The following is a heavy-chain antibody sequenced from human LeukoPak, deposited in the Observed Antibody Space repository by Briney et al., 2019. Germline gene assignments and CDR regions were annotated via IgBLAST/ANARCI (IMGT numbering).Heavy chain of an antibody. Sequence: GGSLRLSCKASGFSFSSFVMSWVRQAPGKGLEWVSAISGSATRTYYADAVKGRFTISRDNAKNSLYLQMNSLRAEDTAVYYCARDQGSGWYVNWGQGTLVTVSS. CDR1: GFSFSSFV. CDR2: ISGSATRT. CDR3: ARDQGSGWYVN. J-gene: IGHJ4*02. V-gene: IGHV3-21*01. D-gene: IGHD6-19*01.